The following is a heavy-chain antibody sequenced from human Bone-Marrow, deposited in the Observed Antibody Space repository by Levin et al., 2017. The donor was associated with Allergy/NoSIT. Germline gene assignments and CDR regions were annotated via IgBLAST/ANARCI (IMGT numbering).Heavy chain of an antibody. V-gene: IGHV3-30*18. CDR3: AKDGSIEQLVADYYYYMDV. Sequence: LSLTCAASGFTFSSYGMHWVRQAPGKGLEWVAVISYDGSNKYYADSVKGRFTISRDNSKNTLYLQMNSLRAEDTAVYYCAKDGSIEQLVADYYYYMDVWGKGTTVTVSS. J-gene: IGHJ6*03. CDR1: GFTFSSYG. CDR2: ISYDGSNK. D-gene: IGHD6-6*01.